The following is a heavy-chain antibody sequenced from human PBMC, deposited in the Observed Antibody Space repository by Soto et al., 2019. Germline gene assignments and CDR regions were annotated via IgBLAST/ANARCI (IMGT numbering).Heavy chain of an antibody. CDR2: IWYDGSNK. CDR1: GFTFSSYG. D-gene: IGHD1-26*01. Sequence: QVQLVESGGGVVQPGRSLRLSCAASGFTFSSYGMHWVRQAPGKGLEWVAVIWYDGSNKYYADSVKGRFTISRDNSKNTRYLEMNSLRAEDTAVYYCARGGMGATRGSRFDYWGQGTLVTVSS. J-gene: IGHJ4*02. CDR3: ARGGMGATRGSRFDY. V-gene: IGHV3-33*01.